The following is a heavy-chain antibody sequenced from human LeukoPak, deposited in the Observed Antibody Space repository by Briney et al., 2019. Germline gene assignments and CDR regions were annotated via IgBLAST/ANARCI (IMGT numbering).Heavy chain of an antibody. CDR2: INHIGST. J-gene: IGHJ5*02. D-gene: IGHD5-24*01. CDR3: ARGGLQILWYREVANNWFDP. Sequence: PSETLSLTCAVYGASFNVYYWTWIRQPPGKGLEWIGEINHIGSTNYNPSLKSRVTISVDTSKNQFSLKLSSVTAADTAVYYCARGGLQILWYREVANNWFDPWGQGTLVSVSS. CDR1: GASFNVYY. V-gene: IGHV4-34*01.